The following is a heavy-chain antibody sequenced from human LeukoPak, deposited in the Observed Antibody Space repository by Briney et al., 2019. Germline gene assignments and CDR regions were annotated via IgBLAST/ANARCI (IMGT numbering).Heavy chain of an antibody. Sequence: SETLSLTCTVSGGSISSGGYYWSWIRQHPGKGLEWIGYIYYSGSTYYNPSLKSQVTISVDTSKNQFSLKLSSVTAADTAVYYCARVRAYCGGDCYYLDYWGQGTLVTVSS. J-gene: IGHJ4*02. V-gene: IGHV4-31*01. D-gene: IGHD2-21*01. CDR2: IYYSGST. CDR3: ARVRAYCGGDCYYLDY. CDR1: GGSISSGGYY.